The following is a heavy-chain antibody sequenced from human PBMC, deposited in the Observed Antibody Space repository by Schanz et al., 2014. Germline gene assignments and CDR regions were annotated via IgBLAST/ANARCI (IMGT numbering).Heavy chain of an antibody. D-gene: IGHD3-22*01. CDR3: AREVGLYDRGWFDP. Sequence: QVQLVQSGAEVKKPGASVKVSCKASGYTFTSHGINWVRQAPGQGLEWMGWISPYNGNTNYAPKVQGRVTITADKSSDTAYMELSSLRSEDTAVYYCAREVGLYDRGWFDPWGQGTLVTVSS. V-gene: IGHV1-18*01. J-gene: IGHJ5*02. CDR1: GYTFTSHG. CDR2: ISPYNGNT.